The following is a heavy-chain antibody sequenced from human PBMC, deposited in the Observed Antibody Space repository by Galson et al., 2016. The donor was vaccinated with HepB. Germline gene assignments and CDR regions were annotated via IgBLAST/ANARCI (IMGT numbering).Heavy chain of an antibody. CDR3: AKDAEWELLRGDDAFDV. CDR1: GFTFKSYG. V-gene: IGHV3-30*18. D-gene: IGHD4-23*01. CDR2: IIYDGTNK. J-gene: IGHJ3*01. Sequence: SLRLSCAASGFTFKSYGMHWVRQAPGKGLEWVASIIYDGTNKYYGDSVKGRFTISRDNSKSTLYLQLNSLRPEDTALYYCAKDAEWELLRGDDAFDVWGQGTMVTVSS.